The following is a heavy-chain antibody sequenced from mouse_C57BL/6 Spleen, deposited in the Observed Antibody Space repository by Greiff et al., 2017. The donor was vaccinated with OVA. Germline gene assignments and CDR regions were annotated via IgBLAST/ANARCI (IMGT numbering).Heavy chain of an antibody. D-gene: IGHD1-1*01. J-gene: IGHJ1*03. CDR3: ARGGSSYWYFDV. Sequence: VQLQQPGAELVRPGSSVKLSCKASGYTFTSYWMHWVKQRPIQGLEWIGNIDPSDSETHYNQKFKDKATLTVDKSSSTAYIQLSSLTSEDSAVYYCARGGSSYWYFDVWGTGTTVTVSS. CDR2: IDPSDSET. V-gene: IGHV1-52*01. CDR1: GYTFTSYW.